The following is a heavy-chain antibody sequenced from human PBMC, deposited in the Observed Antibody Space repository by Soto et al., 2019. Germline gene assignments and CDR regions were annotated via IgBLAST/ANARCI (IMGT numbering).Heavy chain of an antibody. J-gene: IGHJ4*02. Sequence: EVQLVESGGGLVQPGGSLELSCAASGFTFSASAMHWVRQASGKGLEWVGRIRSNGRTAYAASMQGRFTISRDDSKKTAYLQLNSLKTDEMAVYYCARLDCSGGSCYPYYFEHWGQGALVTVSA. CDR2: IRSNGRT. CDR3: ARLDCSGGSCYPYYFEH. CDR1: GFTFSASA. V-gene: IGHV3-73*02. D-gene: IGHD2-15*01.